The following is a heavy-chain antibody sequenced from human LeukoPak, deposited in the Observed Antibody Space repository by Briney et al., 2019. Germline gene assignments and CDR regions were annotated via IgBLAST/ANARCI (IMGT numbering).Heavy chain of an antibody. Sequence: ASVTVSCTASGYTFTIYYMHWVRQAPGQGLEWMGIINPSGGSTSYAQEFQGRVTITADESTSTAYMELSSLRSEDTALYYCAKSTYYYGSGEGSNYWYFDLWGRGTLVTVSS. V-gene: IGHV1-46*01. D-gene: IGHD3-10*01. J-gene: IGHJ2*01. CDR3: AKSTYYYGSGEGSNYWYFDL. CDR2: INPSGGST. CDR1: GYTFTIYY.